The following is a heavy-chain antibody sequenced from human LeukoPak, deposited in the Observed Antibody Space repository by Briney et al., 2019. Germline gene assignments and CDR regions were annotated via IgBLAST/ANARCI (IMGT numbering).Heavy chain of an antibody. J-gene: IGHJ4*02. CDR1: GGSISSYC. V-gene: IGHV4-59*01. Sequence: SETLSLTCSVSGGSISSYCWNWIRQSPGKGLEWIGNTYNSGSTNYNPSLKSRVAISVDTSKNQFSLKLSSVTAADTAVYYCARSVADGYYPNDHWGQGTLVTVSS. CDR2: TYNSGST. D-gene: IGHD3-22*01. CDR3: ARSVADGYYPNDH.